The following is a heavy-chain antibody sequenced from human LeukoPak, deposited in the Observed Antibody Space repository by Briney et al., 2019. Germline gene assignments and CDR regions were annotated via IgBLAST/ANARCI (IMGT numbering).Heavy chain of an antibody. CDR3: VRGGITMVRGVIDY. J-gene: IGHJ4*02. Sequence: ASVKVSCKASGYTFTSYDINWVRQATGQGLEWMGWINLKSGDTKYSQKFQGRVTMARETSITTAYMEVTRLRSDDTAIYYCVRGGITMVRGVIDYWGQGTLVTVSS. CDR2: INLKSGDT. D-gene: IGHD3-10*01. V-gene: IGHV1-2*02. CDR1: GYTFTSYD.